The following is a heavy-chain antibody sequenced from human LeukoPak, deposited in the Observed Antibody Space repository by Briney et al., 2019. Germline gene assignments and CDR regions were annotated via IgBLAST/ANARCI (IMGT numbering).Heavy chain of an antibody. D-gene: IGHD3-10*01. V-gene: IGHV4-34*01. CDR2: INHSGST. CDR1: GGSFSGYY. Sequence: SETLSLTCAVYGGSFSGYYWSWIRQPPGKGLEWIGEINHSGSTNYNPSLKSRVTISVDTSKNQFSLKLSSVTAADTAVYYCASRMVRGVIRSQFDPWGQGTLVTVYS. J-gene: IGHJ5*02. CDR3: ASRMVRGVIRSQFDP.